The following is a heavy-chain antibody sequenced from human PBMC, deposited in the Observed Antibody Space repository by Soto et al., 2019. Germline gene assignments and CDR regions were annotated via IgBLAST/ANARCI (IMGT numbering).Heavy chain of an antibody. J-gene: IGHJ4*02. V-gene: IGHV4-31*03. CDR3: ARASPVDYDSSGYDY. D-gene: IGHD3-22*01. CDR2: IYHSGTT. Sequence: SETLSLTCSVSGGSIGSRGYYWTWIRQYPGKGLEWIGYIYHSGTTYYNPSLKSRVTISVDTSKNQFSLKVNSVTAADTAVYYCARASPVDYDSSGYDYWGQGTLVTVSS. CDR1: GGSIGSRGYY.